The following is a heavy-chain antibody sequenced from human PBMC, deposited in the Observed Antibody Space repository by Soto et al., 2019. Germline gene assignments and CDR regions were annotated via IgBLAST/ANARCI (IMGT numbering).Heavy chain of an antibody. D-gene: IGHD3-3*01. CDR3: ARDLADFQPNWFDP. CDR1: GFTFSSYS. V-gene: IGHV3-48*02. Sequence: PGGSLRLSCAASGFTFSSYSMNWVRQAPGKGLEWVSYISFSSSTIDYADSVKGRFTISRDNAKNSLYLQMNSLRDEDTAVYYCARDLADFQPNWFDPWGQGTLVTVSS. CDR2: ISFSSSTI. J-gene: IGHJ5*02.